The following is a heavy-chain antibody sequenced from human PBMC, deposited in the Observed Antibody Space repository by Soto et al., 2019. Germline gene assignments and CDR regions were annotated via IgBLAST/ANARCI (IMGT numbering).Heavy chain of an antibody. CDR1: GGTFSSYA. CDR3: ARESRYCSGGSCYFLPGIDY. Sequence: QVQLVQSGAEVKKPGSSVKVSCKASGGTFSSYAISWVRQAPGQGLEWMGGITPIFGTANYAQKFQGRVTITADESTSTAYMEPSSLRSDDTAVYYCARESRYCSGGSCYFLPGIDYWGQGTLVTVSS. J-gene: IGHJ4*02. V-gene: IGHV1-69*12. D-gene: IGHD2-15*01. CDR2: ITPIFGTA.